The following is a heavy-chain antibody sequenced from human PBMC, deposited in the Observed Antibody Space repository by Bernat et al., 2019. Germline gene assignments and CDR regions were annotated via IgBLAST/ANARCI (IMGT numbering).Heavy chain of an antibody. J-gene: IGHJ4*02. V-gene: IGHV3-7*04. CDR3: ARDLEFGSGSSDY. CDR2: IKQDGSEK. Sequence: EVQLVESGGGLVQPGGSLRLSCAASGFTLSSYWMSWVRQAPGKGLEWVANIKQDGSEKYYMDSVKGRFTISRDNANNSLYLQMNSLRGDDTAVYYCARDLEFGSGSSDYLGQGTLVTVSS. CDR1: GFTLSSYW. D-gene: IGHD3-10*01.